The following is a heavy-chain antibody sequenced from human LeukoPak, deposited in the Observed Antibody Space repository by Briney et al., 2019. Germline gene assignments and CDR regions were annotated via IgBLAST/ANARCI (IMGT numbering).Heavy chain of an antibody. Sequence: GGSLRLSCAASGFTFSHYAMTGVPRAPGKGGEWVAAIGCSCCSTYDADTVKGRFTIARYNSKNTIYLQMSSLRAEDTALYYCAKEGPIHSYADYWGQGTLVTVSS. V-gene: IGHV3-23*01. CDR2: IGCSCCST. D-gene: IGHD3-16*01. J-gene: IGHJ4*02. CDR3: AKEGPIHSYADY. CDR1: GFTFSHYA.